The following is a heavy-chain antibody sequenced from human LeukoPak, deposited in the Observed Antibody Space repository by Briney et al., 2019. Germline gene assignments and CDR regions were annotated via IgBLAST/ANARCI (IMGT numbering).Heavy chain of an antibody. V-gene: IGHV6-1*01. CDR1: GDSVSSKSV. J-gene: IGHJ4*02. D-gene: IGHD5-24*01. CDR3: ARGDQNFDY. Sequence: SQTLSLTCALSGDSVSSKSVWNWTRQSPSRGLEWLGRIYYRSKWSNNYAVSVKSRITINPITSKNQFSLQLSSVTAEDPAVYYCARGDQNFDYWGQGTLVTVSS. CDR2: IYYRSKWSN.